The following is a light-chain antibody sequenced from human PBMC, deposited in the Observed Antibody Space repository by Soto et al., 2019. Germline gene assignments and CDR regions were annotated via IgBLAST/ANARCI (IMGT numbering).Light chain of an antibody. Sequence: EIVLTQSPATLSLSPGESATLSCRASESVGIFLAWYQQKPGQAPRLLIYDASKRATGIPARFSGSGSGTDFTLTITNLEPEDFAVYYCQQRNSWPPLSTFGQGTKLEIK. J-gene: IGKJ2*01. CDR3: QQRNSWPPLST. CDR1: ESVGIF. CDR2: DAS. V-gene: IGKV3-11*01.